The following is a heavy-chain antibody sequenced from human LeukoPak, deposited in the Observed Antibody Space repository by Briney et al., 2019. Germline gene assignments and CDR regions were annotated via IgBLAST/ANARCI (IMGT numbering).Heavy chain of an antibody. CDR1: GXTFSDYY. Sequence: GGSLRLSCAASGXTFSDYYLTWIRQAPGRGLEWISYINGSSSDTNYADSVKGRFTISRDNAKNSVYLLMDSLRAEDTAVYYCARRGTTYCTVDSCHPNWFDPWGQGTLVTVSS. J-gene: IGHJ5*02. CDR3: ARRGTTYCTVDSCHPNWFDP. V-gene: IGHV3-11*03. CDR2: INGSSSDT. D-gene: IGHD2-15*01.